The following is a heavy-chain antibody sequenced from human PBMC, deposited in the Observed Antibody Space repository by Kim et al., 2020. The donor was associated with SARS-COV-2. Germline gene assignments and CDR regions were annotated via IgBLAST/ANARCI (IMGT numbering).Heavy chain of an antibody. J-gene: IGHJ5*02. CDR3: ARHYHIVVVIAIGGWFDP. D-gene: IGHD2-21*01. CDR1: GGSISSSSYY. V-gene: IGHV4-39*01. CDR2: IYYSGST. Sequence: SETLSLTCTVSGGSISSSSYYWGWIRQPPGKGLEWIGSIYYSGSTYYNPSLKSRVTISVDTSKNQFSLKLSSVTAADTAVYYCARHYHIVVVIAIGGWFDPWGQGTLVTVSS.